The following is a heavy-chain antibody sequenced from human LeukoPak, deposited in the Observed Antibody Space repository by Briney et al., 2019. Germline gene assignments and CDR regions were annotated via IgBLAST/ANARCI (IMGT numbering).Heavy chain of an antibody. V-gene: IGHV3-21*01. CDR1: GFTFSSYS. J-gene: IGHJ4*02. CDR2: ISSSSSYI. CDR3: ARDFRAMVNYFDY. Sequence: GGYLRLSCAASGFTFSSYSMNWVRQAPGKGLEWVSSISSSSSYIYYADSVKGRFTISRDNAKNSLYLQMNSLRAEDTAVYYCARDFRAMVNYFDYWGQGTLVTVSS. D-gene: IGHD5-18*01.